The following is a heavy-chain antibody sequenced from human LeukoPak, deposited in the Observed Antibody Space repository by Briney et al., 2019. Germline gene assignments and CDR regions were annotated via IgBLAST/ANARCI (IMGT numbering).Heavy chain of an antibody. V-gene: IGHV3-48*02. CDR2: ISSSSSTI. D-gene: IGHD2-2*01. Sequence: QPGGSLRLSCAASGFTFSSYSMDWVRQAPGKGLEWVSYISSSSSTIYYADSVKGRLTISRDNAKNSLYLQMNSLRDEDTAVYYCAKAMKAGPYYYYGMDVWGQGTTVTVSS. CDR3: AKAMKAGPYYYYGMDV. CDR1: GFTFSSYS. J-gene: IGHJ6*02.